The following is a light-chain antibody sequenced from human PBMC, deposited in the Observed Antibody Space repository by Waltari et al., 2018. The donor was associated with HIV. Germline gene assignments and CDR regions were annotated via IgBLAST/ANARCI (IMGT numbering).Light chain of an antibody. V-gene: IGLV2-8*01. Sequence: SALTQPPSASGSPGQSVTLSCTGPSSDECGYNYVPGHPQHQGKAPKLMIYDVIKRPSGVPDRFSGSNSGNTASLTVSGLQPEDEADYYCSSHAGSKVVFGGGTRLTVL. CDR1: SSDECGYNY. CDR3: SSHAGSKVV. J-gene: IGLJ2*01. CDR2: DVI.